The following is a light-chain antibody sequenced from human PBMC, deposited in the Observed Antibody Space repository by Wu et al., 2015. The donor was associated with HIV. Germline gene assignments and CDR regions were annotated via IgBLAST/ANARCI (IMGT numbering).Light chain of an antibody. CDR2: GAS. V-gene: IGKV3-20*01. CDR3: QQYGRSPRT. CDR1: QSVNSR. Sequence: EIVMTQSPATLSLSPGERATLSCRASQSVNSRLAWYQQKPGQAPRLLISGASTRATGIPARFTGSGSGTDFTLTISRLEPEDFAVYYCQQYGRSPRTFGQGTKVEIK. J-gene: IGKJ1*01.